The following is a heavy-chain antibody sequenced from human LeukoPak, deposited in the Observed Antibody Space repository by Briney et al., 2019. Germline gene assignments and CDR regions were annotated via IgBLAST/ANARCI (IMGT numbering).Heavy chain of an antibody. J-gene: IGHJ3*02. V-gene: IGHV3-7*01. CDR1: GFTFSSYW. CDR3: ARDRWVLGAGSYESDAFDI. D-gene: IGHD3-10*01. CDR2: IKQDGSEK. Sequence: PGGSLRLSCAAYGFTFSSYWMSWVRQAPGKGLEWVANIKQDGSEKYYVDSVKGRFTIPRDNAKNSLYLQMNSLRAEDTAVYYCARDRWVLGAGSYESDAFDIWGQGTMVTVSS.